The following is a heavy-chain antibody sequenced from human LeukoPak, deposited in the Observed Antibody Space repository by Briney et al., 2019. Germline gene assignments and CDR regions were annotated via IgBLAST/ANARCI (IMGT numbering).Heavy chain of an antibody. D-gene: IGHD6-13*01. CDR2: VLYDGSKK. J-gene: IGHJ3*01. Sequence: PGRSLRLSCAASGFTFSNFNMHWVRRAPGKGLEWVAAVLYDGSKKFYSDSVKGRFSIYRDNSNYSLFVQMHSLRPDDTAVYYCANFDGSSQAFHLWGQGTMVTVSS. V-gene: IGHV3-30*18. CDR3: ANFDGSSQAFHL. CDR1: GFTFSNFN.